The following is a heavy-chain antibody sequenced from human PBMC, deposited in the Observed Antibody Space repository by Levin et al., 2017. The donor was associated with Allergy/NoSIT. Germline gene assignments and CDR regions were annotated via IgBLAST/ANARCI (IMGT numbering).Heavy chain of an antibody. Sequence: SETLSLTCAVSGGSISSGGYSWSWIRQPPGKGLEWIGYIYHSGSTYYNPSLKSRVTISVDRSKNQFSLKLSSVTAADTAVYYCARGSRGGYCSGGSCYLGWFDPWGQGTLVTVSS. J-gene: IGHJ5*02. CDR1: GGSISSGGYS. CDR2: IYHSGST. D-gene: IGHD2-15*01. CDR3: ARGSRGGYCSGGSCYLGWFDP. V-gene: IGHV4-30-2*01.